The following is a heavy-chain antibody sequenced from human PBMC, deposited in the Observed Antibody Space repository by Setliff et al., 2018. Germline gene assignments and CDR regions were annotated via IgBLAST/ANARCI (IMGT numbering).Heavy chain of an antibody. Sequence: PGGSLRLSCAASGFTFSSFAMSWVRQAPGKRLEWVSIINVGGTNTYYRDSVKGRFTISRDNSKSTLYLQMNSLRAEDTAIYYCAKDKDVRVDYFDYWGQGTLVTVS. CDR3: AKDKDVRVDYFDY. D-gene: IGHD3-10*01. CDR2: INVGGTNT. J-gene: IGHJ4*02. V-gene: IGHV3-23*01. CDR1: GFTFSSFA.